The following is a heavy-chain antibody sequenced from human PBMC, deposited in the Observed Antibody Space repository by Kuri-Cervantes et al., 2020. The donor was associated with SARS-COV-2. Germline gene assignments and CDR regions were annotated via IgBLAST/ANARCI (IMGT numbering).Heavy chain of an antibody. CDR3: AMLPRPRNAFDV. D-gene: IGHD3-16*01. Sequence: SVKVSCKASGGTFSSYAISWVRQAPGQGLEWMGGIIPIFGTANYAQKFQGRVTITADESTSTAYMELSSLRSEDTAVYYCAMLPRPRNAFDVWGQGTMVSVSS. CDR1: GGTFSSYA. CDR2: IIPIFGTA. V-gene: IGHV1-69*13. J-gene: IGHJ3*01.